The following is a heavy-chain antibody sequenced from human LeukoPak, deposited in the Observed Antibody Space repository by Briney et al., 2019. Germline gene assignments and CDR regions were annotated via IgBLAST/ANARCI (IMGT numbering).Heavy chain of an antibody. D-gene: IGHD3-22*01. CDR1: GGSISSYY. V-gene: IGHV4-59*01. CDR3: ASQIPYYYDSSGDNFQH. J-gene: IGHJ1*01. Sequence: SETLSLTCTVSGGSISSYYWSWIRQPPGKGLEWIGYIYYSGSTNYNPSLKSRVTISVDTSKNQFSLKLSSVTAADTAVYYCASQIPYYYDSSGDNFQHWGQGTLVTVSS. CDR2: IYYSGST.